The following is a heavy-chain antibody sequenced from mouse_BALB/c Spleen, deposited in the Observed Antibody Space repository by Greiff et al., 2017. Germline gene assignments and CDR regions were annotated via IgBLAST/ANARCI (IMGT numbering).Heavy chain of an antibody. CDR3: AREGDSGLAY. V-gene: IGHV5-17*02. Sequence: EVKLVESGGGLVQPGGSRKLSCAASGFTFSSFGMHWVRQAPEKGLEWVAYISSGSSTIYYADTVKGRCTISRDNPKNTLFLQITSLRSEDTAMYYCAREGDSGLAYWGQGTLVTVSA. CDR2: ISSGSSTI. D-gene: IGHD3-3*01. J-gene: IGHJ3*01. CDR1: GFTFSSFG.